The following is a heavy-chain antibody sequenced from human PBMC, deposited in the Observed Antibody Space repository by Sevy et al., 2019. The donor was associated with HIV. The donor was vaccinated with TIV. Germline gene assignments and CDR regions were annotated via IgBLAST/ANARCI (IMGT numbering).Heavy chain of an antibody. J-gene: IGHJ4*02. CDR2: IWYDGSKT. D-gene: IGHD2-2*01. CDR3: ARDGVPPAKLFDY. Sequence: GGSLRLPCAASGFTFSAYGMHWVRQTPGKGLEWVAVIWYDGSKTYYAESVKGRFTISRDNSKNTVYMQMNSLRVEDTAVYYCARDGVPPAKLFDYRGQGTLVTVSS. CDR1: GFTFSAYG. V-gene: IGHV3-33*01.